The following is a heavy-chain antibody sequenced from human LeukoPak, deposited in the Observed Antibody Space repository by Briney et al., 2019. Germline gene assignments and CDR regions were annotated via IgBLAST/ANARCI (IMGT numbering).Heavy chain of an antibody. CDR1: GYTFTGHY. D-gene: IGHD6-13*01. V-gene: IGHV1-2*02. CDR2: INPNSGGT. Sequence: ASVKVSCKASGYTFTGHYMHWVRQAPGQGLEWMGWINPNSGGTNYAQKFQGRVTMTRDTSISTAYMELSRLRSDDTAVYYCARDLSFSSWSRVDVWGQGTPVTVSS. CDR3: ARDLSFSSWSRVDV. J-gene: IGHJ6*02.